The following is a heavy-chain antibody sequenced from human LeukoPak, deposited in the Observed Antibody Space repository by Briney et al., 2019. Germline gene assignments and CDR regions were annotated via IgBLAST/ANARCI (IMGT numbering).Heavy chain of an antibody. CDR2: IYTSGST. Sequence: SETLSLTCTVSGDSISSYYWTWIRQPPGKGLEWIGRIYTSGSTNYNPSLKSRVTISVDTSKNQFSLKLSSVTAADTAVYYCARAAYGSGSFGYWGQGTLVTVSS. CDR1: GDSISSYY. D-gene: IGHD3-10*01. J-gene: IGHJ4*02. V-gene: IGHV4-4*08. CDR3: ARAAYGSGSFGY.